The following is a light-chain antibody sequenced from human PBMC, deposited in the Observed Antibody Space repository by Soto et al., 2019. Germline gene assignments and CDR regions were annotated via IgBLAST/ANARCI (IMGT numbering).Light chain of an antibody. CDR1: QGISSY. V-gene: IGKV1-9*01. J-gene: IGKJ3*01. Sequence: DIQLTQSPSFLSASVGDRVTITCRASQGISSYLAWYQQKPGKAPKLLIYAASTLQSGVPSRFSGSGSGTEFTLTINSLQPEDFATYYCQQLNSYLLFTFGPGTKVDIK. CDR3: QQLNSYLLFT. CDR2: AAS.